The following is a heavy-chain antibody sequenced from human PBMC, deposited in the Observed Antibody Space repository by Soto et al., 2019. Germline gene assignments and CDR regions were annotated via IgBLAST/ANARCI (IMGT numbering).Heavy chain of an antibody. CDR2: LNPYSGGT. CDR1: RYSFTDYY. Sequence: QVQLVQSGAEVKKPGASVKVSCKASRYSFTDYYIHWVRQAPGQGLEWMGWLNPYSGGTNYAQKFQDWVTMTRDTSISTAYMELSRLRSDDTAVYYCARGGYDILTGWRGYYAMDLWGQGTTVTVSS. J-gene: IGHJ6*02. CDR3: ARGGYDILTGWRGYYAMDL. D-gene: IGHD3-9*01. V-gene: IGHV1-2*04.